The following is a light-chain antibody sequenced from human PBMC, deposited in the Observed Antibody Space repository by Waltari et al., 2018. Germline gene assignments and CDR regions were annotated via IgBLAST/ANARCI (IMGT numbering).Light chain of an antibody. CDR1: QSVLYSSNNKNY. J-gene: IGKJ4*01. CDR3: QQYYGTPCT. CDR2: WAS. Sequence: DIVMTQSPDSLAVSLGERATINCKSSQSVLYSSNNKNYLAWYQQKQGQPPKLVIYWASTRESRVPDRFSGRGSRTEFTLTISSLQAEDVAVYYCQQYYGTPCTFGGGTKVEMK. V-gene: IGKV4-1*01.